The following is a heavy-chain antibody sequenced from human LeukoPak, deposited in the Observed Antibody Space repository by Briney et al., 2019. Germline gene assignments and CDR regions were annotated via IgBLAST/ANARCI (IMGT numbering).Heavy chain of an antibody. CDR3: AKDATNVVVTAAVYYYYMDV. J-gene: IGHJ6*03. V-gene: IGHV3-30*18. Sequence: GSLRLSCAASGFTFSSYGMHWVRQAPGEGLEWVAVISYDGSNKYYADSVKGRFTISRDNSKNSLYLQMNSLRAEDTALYYCAKDATNVVVTAAVYYYYMDVWGKGTTVTVSS. CDR2: ISYDGSNK. D-gene: IGHD2-21*02. CDR1: GFTFSSYG.